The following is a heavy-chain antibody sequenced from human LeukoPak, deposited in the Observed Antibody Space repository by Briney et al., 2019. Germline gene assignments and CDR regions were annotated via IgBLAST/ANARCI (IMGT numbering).Heavy chain of an antibody. D-gene: IGHD5-12*01. CDR2: INPGDSDT. Sequence: GESLKISCKASGYSFTNYWIGWVRQMPGKGLEWMGIINPGDSDTKYSPSFQGQVTISADKSINTAYLQWSSLRASDTAMYYCARQGTIVAGTLGTTFDYWGQGTLLTVSS. V-gene: IGHV5-51*01. J-gene: IGHJ4*02. CDR3: ARQGTIVAGTLGTTFDY. CDR1: GYSFTNYW.